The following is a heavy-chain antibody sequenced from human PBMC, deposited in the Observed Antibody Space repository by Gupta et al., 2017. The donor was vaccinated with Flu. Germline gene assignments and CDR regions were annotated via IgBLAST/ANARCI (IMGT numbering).Heavy chain of an antibody. D-gene: IGHD4-17*01. J-gene: IGHJ4*02. CDR1: GFTFSNAW. CDR3: TTALVTGTKREYYFDY. CDR2: MKSKTDGGTT. Sequence: EVQLVDSGGGLVKPGGSLRLSCAASGFTFSNAWMSWVRQAPGKGLECVGRMKSKTDGGTTDYAAHVKGRVTISRDDSKNTRYLQMNRLKTEETAVYYCTTALVTGTKREYYFDYGGQGTMVTVSS. V-gene: IGHV3-15*01.